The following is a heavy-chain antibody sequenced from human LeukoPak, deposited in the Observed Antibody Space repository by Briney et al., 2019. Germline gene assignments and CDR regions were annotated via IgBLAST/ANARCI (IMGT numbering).Heavy chain of an antibody. CDR3: ARDPVSRDGYEYSDY. CDR2: INHSGST. CDR1: GGSFSGYY. V-gene: IGHV4-34*01. J-gene: IGHJ4*02. D-gene: IGHD5-24*01. Sequence: PSETLSLTCAVYGGSFSGYYWSWIRQPPGKGLEWIGEINHSGSTSYNPSLKSRVTISVDTSKNQFSLKLSSVTAADTAVYYCARDPVSRDGYEYSDYWGQGTLVTVSS.